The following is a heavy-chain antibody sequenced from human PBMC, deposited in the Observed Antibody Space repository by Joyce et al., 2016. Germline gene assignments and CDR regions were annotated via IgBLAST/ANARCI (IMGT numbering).Heavy chain of an antibody. V-gene: IGHV4-30-4*01. J-gene: IGHJ4*02. D-gene: IGHD1-26*01. Sequence: VQLQESGPGLLPPSQTLSLTCSVSGDTISSADYYWSWIRQPPGKGLEWVGYIYYTGSTYYSPSLTSRLTISIDTSKSQFSLKLNSVTAADTAVYYCARVGIVEPFTWGQGTLVTVSS. CDR2: IYYTGST. CDR1: GDTISSADYY. CDR3: ARVGIVEPFT.